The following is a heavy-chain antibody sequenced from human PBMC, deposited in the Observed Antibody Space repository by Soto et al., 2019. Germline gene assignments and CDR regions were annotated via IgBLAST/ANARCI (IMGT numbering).Heavy chain of an antibody. V-gene: IGHV3-11*01. Sequence: PGGSLRLSCVASGFSLSGYYMTWIRQAPGKGLEWLSYISGPGSSIFYTDSVKGRFIISRDNAKNSLYLQMNSLRAEDTAVYYCARDFRNKGMDVWGQGTTVTVSS. CDR1: GFSLSGYY. CDR2: ISGPGSSI. CDR3: ARDFRNKGMDV. J-gene: IGHJ6*02.